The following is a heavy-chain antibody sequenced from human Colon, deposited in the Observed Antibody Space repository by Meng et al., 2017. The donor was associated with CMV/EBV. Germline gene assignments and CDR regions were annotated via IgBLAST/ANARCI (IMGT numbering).Heavy chain of an antibody. V-gene: IGHV3-23*01. CDR1: GFTFSTYA. CDR2: ISGTGDDT. J-gene: IGHJ4*02. D-gene: IGHD2-2*01. Sequence: GESLKISCAASGFTFSTYAMSWVRQAPGKGLEWVSGISGTGDDTYYADSVKGRFTISRDNSKNTLYLQMIGLRAEDTAIYYCAKDRAYCGSFSCSPNYFDYWGQGKLVTVSS. CDR3: AKDRAYCGSFSCSPNYFDY.